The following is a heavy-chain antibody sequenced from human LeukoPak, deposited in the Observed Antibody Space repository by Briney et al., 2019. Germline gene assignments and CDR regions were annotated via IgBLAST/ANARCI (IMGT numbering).Heavy chain of an antibody. V-gene: IGHV3-64D*09. CDR2: ITNNGVST. CDR3: AMNWNCDY. CDR1: GFTFSNYA. J-gene: IGHJ4*02. Sequence: PGGPLRLSCSASGFTFSNYALAWVRQAPGKGLEYVSVITNNGVSTYYADSVKGRFTISRDNSKSTLYLQMSSLRAEDTAMYYCAMNWNCDYWGQGTLVTVSS. D-gene: IGHD1-1*01.